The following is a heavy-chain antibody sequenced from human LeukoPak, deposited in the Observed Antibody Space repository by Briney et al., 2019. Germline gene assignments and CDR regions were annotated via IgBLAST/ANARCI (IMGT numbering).Heavy chain of an antibody. D-gene: IGHD6-13*01. CDR2: INSDGSDT. CDR1: GFTFSNAW. J-gene: IGHJ4*02. CDR3: ARGVSPLNYYFDY. Sequence: GGSLRLSCAASGFTFSNAWMSWVRQAPGKGLVWVSRINSDGSDTSYADSVKGRFTISGDNAKNTLYLQMNSLRAEDTAVYYCARGVSPLNYYFDYWGQGTLVTVSS. V-gene: IGHV3-74*01.